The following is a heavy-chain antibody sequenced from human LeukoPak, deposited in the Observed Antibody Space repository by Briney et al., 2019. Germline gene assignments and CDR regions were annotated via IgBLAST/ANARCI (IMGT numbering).Heavy chain of an antibody. J-gene: IGHJ5*02. D-gene: IGHD6-6*01. CDR1: GGSISSGGYY. CDR3: AGKGSSSISWFDP. CDR2: IYHSGST. V-gene: IGHV4-30-2*01. Sequence: SETLSLTCTVSGGSISSGGYYWSWIRQPPGKGLEWIGYIYHSGSTYYNPSLKSRVTISVDRSKNQFSLKLSSVTAADTAVYYCAGKGSSSISWFDPWGQGTLVTVSS.